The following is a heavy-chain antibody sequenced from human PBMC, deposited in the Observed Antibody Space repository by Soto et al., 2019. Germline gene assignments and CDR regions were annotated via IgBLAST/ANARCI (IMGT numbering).Heavy chain of an antibody. CDR1: GFTFGDYA. V-gene: IGHV3-49*04. D-gene: IGHD3-22*01. J-gene: IGHJ5*02. Sequence: GGSLRLSCTASGFTFGDYAMSGVRQAPGKGLEWVGFIRSKAYGGTTEYAASVKGRFTISRDDSKSIAYLQMNSLKTEDTAVYYCTRDGYYDSSGYNWFDPWGQGTLVTVSS. CDR2: IRSKAYGGTT. CDR3: TRDGYYDSSGYNWFDP.